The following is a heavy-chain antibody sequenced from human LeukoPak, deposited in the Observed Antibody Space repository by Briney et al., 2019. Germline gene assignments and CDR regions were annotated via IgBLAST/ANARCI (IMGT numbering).Heavy chain of an antibody. CDR3: VSFYETY. Sequence: PGGSLRLSCAASGFTFSSYAMHWVRQAPGKGLVWVSHINSDGSWTSYADSVKGRFTISKDNAKNTVYLRMNNLRAEDTAVYYCVSFYETYWGRGTLVTVSS. V-gene: IGHV3-74*01. CDR1: GFTFSSYA. J-gene: IGHJ4*02. CDR2: INSDGSWT. D-gene: IGHD2-2*01.